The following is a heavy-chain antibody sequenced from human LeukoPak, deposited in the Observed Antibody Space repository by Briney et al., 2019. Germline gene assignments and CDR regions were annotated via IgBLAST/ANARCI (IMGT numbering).Heavy chain of an antibody. CDR1: GYTFTDYS. Sequence: GASVKVSCKASGYTFTDYSLHWVRQAPGQGLEWMGWINPTSGGTRYAQKFQGRVTMTRDTSISTAYMELSSLRSDDTAVYYCARESRTTGTTSTDWGQGTLVTVSS. V-gene: IGHV1-2*02. J-gene: IGHJ4*01. CDR2: INPTSGGT. D-gene: IGHD1-1*01. CDR3: ARESRTTGTTSTD.